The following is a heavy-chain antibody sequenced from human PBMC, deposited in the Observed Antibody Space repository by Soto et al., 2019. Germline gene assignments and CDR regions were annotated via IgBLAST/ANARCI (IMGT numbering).Heavy chain of an antibody. V-gene: IGHV1-3*01. J-gene: IGHJ4*02. CDR2: INAGNGNT. Sequence: QVQLVQSGAEVKKPGASVKVSCKASGYTFTSYAMHWVRQAPGQRLEWMGWINAGNGNTKYSQKFQGRVTITRDTSASPAYMELSSLRSEDTAVYYCARDRAILTGVDYWGQGTLVTVSS. CDR3: ARDRAILTGVDY. D-gene: IGHD3-9*01. CDR1: GYTFTSYA.